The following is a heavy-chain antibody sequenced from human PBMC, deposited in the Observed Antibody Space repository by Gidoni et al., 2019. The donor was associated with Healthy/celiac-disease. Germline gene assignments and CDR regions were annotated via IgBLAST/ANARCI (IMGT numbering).Heavy chain of an antibody. J-gene: IGHJ4*02. Sequence: QVQLQQWGAGLLKPSETMSLTCAVYGGSFRGYYWSWIRQPPGKGLGWIGEINHSGSTNYNPSLKSRVTISVDTSKNQFSLKLSSVTAADTAVYYCARGAPSCGGDCYSYWGQGTLVTVSS. CDR2: INHSGST. CDR3: ARGAPSCGGDCYSY. V-gene: IGHV4-34*01. D-gene: IGHD2-21*02. CDR1: GGSFRGYY.